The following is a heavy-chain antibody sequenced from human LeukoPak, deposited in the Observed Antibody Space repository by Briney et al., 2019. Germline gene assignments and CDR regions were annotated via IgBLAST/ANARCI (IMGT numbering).Heavy chain of an antibody. Sequence: GGSLRLSCAASGFTFSSYAMHSVRQAPGKGLEWVAVISYDGSNKYYADSVKGRFTISRDNSKNTVYLQMNSLRAEDTAVYYCAKDVVRGVIITLFDYWGQGTLVTVSS. D-gene: IGHD3-10*01. CDR1: GFTFSSYA. J-gene: IGHJ4*02. CDR2: ISYDGSNK. CDR3: AKDVVRGVIITLFDY. V-gene: IGHV3-30-3*02.